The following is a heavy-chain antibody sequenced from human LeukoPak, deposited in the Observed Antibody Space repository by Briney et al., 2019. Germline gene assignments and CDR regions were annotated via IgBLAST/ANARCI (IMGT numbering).Heavy chain of an antibody. CDR2: ISGSGGST. J-gene: IGHJ5*02. CDR1: GFTFSSYA. V-gene: IGHV3-23*01. CDR3: AKDMRGSSFSTNWFDP. D-gene: IGHD6-6*01. Sequence: GGSLRLSCAASGFTFSSYAMSWVRQAPGKGLEWVSAISGSGGSTYYADSVKGRFTISRDNSKNTLYLQMNSLRAEDTAVYYCAKDMRGSSFSTNWFDPWGQGTLVTVSS.